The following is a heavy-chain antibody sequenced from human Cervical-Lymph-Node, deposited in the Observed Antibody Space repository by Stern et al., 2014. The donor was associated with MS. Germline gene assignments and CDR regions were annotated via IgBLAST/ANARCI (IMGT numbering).Heavy chain of an antibody. CDR2: ISGKNVNA. J-gene: IGHJ4*02. CDR3: ARGYYSGYFDY. V-gene: IGHV1-18*01. CDR1: GYTFTGYG. Sequence: VQLVESGTEVKQPGASVKVSCRGSGYTFTGYGITWVRQAPGQGLQWVGWISGKNVNANYAQKFQDRVTLTTDTSTSTAYMELRSLRSDDTAVYYCARGYYSGYFDYWGQGSLVTVSS. D-gene: IGHD3-10*01.